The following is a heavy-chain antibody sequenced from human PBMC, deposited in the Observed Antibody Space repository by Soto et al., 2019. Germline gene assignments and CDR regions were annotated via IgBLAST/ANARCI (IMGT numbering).Heavy chain of an antibody. J-gene: IGHJ4*02. CDR3: ARTTIAGIRGYFDY. CDR2: IYPGDSDT. V-gene: IGHV5-51*01. D-gene: IGHD2-21*01. Sequence: RGESLKISWQGSGYSFYTSWIGWVRQGPGKGLEWMGIIYPGDSDTRYSPSFQGQVTISADKSISTPFLQWSSLKASDTATYYCARTTIAGIRGYFDYWGQGTLVTVSS. CDR1: GYSFYTSW.